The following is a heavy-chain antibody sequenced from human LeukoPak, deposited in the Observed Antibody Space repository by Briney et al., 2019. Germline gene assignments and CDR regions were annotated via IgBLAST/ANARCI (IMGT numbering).Heavy chain of an antibody. D-gene: IGHD6-13*01. CDR3: ARIFGYSSSWGAIHYNWFDP. Sequence: PGGSLRLSCAASGFTFRSYWMDWVRQAPGKGLEWVANIKQDGSELYYVDSVKGRFTISRDNTKNSLFLHMSSLRAEDTAVYFCARIFGYSSSWGAIHYNWFDPWGQGTLVTVSS. J-gene: IGHJ5*02. CDR2: IKQDGSEL. CDR1: GFTFRSYW. V-gene: IGHV3-7*01.